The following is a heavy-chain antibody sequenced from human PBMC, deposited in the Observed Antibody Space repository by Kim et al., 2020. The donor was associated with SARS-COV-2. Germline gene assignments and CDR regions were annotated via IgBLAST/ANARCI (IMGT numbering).Heavy chain of an antibody. J-gene: IGHJ2*01. CDR3: ARDPRRWLPLTNYWYFDL. V-gene: IGHV4-59*01. CDR2: IYYSGST. D-gene: IGHD5-12*01. Sequence: SETLSLTCTVSGGSISSYYWSWIRQPPGKGLEWIGYIYYSGSTNYNPSLKSRVTISVDTSKNQFSLKLSSVTAADTAVYYCARDPRRWLPLTNYWYFDLWGRGALVTVSS. CDR1: GGSISSYY.